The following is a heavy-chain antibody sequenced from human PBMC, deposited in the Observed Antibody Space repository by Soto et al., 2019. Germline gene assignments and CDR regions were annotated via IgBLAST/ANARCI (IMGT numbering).Heavy chain of an antibody. CDR1: GGSISSGGYY. CDR3: AKWAGLGSDYYDYAMDV. V-gene: IGHV4-31*03. J-gene: IGHJ6*02. D-gene: IGHD1-26*01. Sequence: SETLSLTCTVSGGSISSGGYYWTWIRQHPGKGLEWISYIYHSGYTFYNPSLKSRVTMSVDTSKNQFSLKLRSVTAADTAVYYCAKWAGLGSDYYDYAMDVWGQGTTVTVSS. CDR2: IYHSGYT.